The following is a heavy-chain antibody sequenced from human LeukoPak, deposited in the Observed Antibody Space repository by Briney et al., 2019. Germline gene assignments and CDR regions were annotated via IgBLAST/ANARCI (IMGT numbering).Heavy chain of an antibody. CDR3: ARTTYYYDSSGYYEYYFDY. CDR2: IYPGDSDT. Sequence: GESLKIPCKGSGFSFNMYWIGWVRQRPGKGLEWMGIIYPGDSDTRYSPSFQGQVTSSADKSISTAYLQWSSLKASDTAMYYCARTTYYYDSSGYYEYYFDYWGQGTLVTVSS. D-gene: IGHD3-22*01. V-gene: IGHV5-51*01. J-gene: IGHJ4*02. CDR1: GFSFNMYW.